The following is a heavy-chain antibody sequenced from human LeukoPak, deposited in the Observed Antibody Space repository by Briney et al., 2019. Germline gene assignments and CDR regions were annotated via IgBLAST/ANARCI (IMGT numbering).Heavy chain of an antibody. CDR2: IIPIFGTA. D-gene: IGHD6-6*01. J-gene: IGHJ4*02. CDR3: AAELSSSWDYYFDY. Sequence: ASVKVSCKASGGTFSSYAISWVRQAPGQGLEWMGGIIPIFGTANYAQKFQGRVTITADKSTSTAYMELSSLRSEDTAVYYCAAELSSSWDYYFDYWGQGTLVTVSS. V-gene: IGHV1-69*06. CDR1: GGTFSSYA.